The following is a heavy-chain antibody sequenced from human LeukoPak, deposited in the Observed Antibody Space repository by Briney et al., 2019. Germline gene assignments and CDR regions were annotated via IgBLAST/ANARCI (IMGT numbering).Heavy chain of an antibody. Sequence: GGSLRLSCAASGFTVSSNYMSWVRRAPGKGLEWVSVIYSGGSTYYADSVKGRFTISRDNSKNTLYLQMNSLRAEDTAVYYCAREIAAAGTLDNWFDPWGQGTLVTVSS. CDR2: IYSGGST. D-gene: IGHD6-13*01. J-gene: IGHJ5*02. V-gene: IGHV3-53*01. CDR3: AREIAAAGTLDNWFDP. CDR1: GFTVSSNY.